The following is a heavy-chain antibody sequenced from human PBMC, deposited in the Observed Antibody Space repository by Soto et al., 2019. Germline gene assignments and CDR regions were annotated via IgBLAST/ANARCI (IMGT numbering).Heavy chain of an antibody. J-gene: IGHJ4*02. Sequence: GSLRLSCAASRFTFRTYTMHWVRQTPGKGPEWVALISDDGGHKFYADSVRGRFSISRDNSKNTLYLQMDSLRSEDTAVYFCAREAVFYDTSGFSLYYFDYWGQGALVTVSS. CDR2: ISDDGGHK. D-gene: IGHD3-22*01. V-gene: IGHV3-30-3*01. CDR1: RFTFRTYT. CDR3: AREAVFYDTSGFSLYYFDY.